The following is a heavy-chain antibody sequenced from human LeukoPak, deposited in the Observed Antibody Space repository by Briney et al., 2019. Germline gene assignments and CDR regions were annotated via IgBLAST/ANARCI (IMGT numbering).Heavy chain of an antibody. CDR1: GYSISSGYY. CDR3: ASPIVGARHFDY. J-gene: IGHJ4*02. Sequence: SETLSLTCTVSGYSISSGYYWGWIRQPPGKGLEWIGSIYHSGSTYYNPSLKSRVTISVDTPKNQFSLKLSSVTAADTAVYYCASPIVGARHFDYWGQGTLVTVSS. V-gene: IGHV4-38-2*02. CDR2: IYHSGST. D-gene: IGHD1-26*01.